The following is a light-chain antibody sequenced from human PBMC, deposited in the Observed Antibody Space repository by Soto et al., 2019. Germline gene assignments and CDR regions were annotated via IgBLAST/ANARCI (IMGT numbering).Light chain of an antibody. CDR2: GAS. V-gene: IGKV1-9*01. CDR1: QGIASF. J-gene: IGKJ4*01. Sequence: DIHLTQSPSFLSASVGDRVTITCRASQGIASFLAWYQQKAGKAPKLLIYGASTLETGVPSRFSGSGPGTEFTLTISSLQPEDFGIYYCQQFNSYPLTFGGGTKVEIK. CDR3: QQFNSYPLT.